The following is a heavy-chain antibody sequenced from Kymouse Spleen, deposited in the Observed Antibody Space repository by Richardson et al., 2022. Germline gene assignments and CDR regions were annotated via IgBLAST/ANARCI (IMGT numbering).Heavy chain of an antibody. CDR2: INWNGGST. V-gene: IGHV3-20*d01. Sequence: EVQLVESGGGVVRPGGSLRLSCAASGFTFDDYGMSWVRQAPGKGLEWVSGINWNGGSTGYADSVKGRFTISRDNAKNSLYLQMNSLRAEDTALYYCARGGGIVVVPAARGYYYGMDVWGQGTTVTVSS. CDR3: ARGGGIVVVPAARGYYYGMDV. J-gene: IGHJ6*02. CDR1: GFTFDDYG. D-gene: IGHD2-2*02.